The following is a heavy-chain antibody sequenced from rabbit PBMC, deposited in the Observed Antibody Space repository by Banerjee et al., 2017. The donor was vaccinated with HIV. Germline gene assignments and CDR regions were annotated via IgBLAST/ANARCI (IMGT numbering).Heavy chain of an antibody. Sequence: QEQLVESGGGLVQPEGSLTLTCKASGFDFSSNAMCWVRQAPGKGLEGIATIHVPRGRTYYPSWVNGRFTISSDNAQNTVFLEMTSLTASDTATYFCATLGIGYGDYGYAIGYFNLWGPGTLVTVS. CDR2: IHVPRGRT. J-gene: IGHJ4*01. V-gene: IGHV1S47*01. CDR3: ATLGIGYGDYGYAIGYFNL. D-gene: IGHD6-1*01. CDR1: GFDFSSNA.